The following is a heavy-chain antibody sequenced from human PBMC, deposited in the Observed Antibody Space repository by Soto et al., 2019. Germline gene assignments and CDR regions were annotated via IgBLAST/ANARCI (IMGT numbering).Heavy chain of an antibody. Sequence: ASVKVSCKASGYTFTSYDINWVRQATGQGLEWMGWMNPNSGNTGYAQKFQGRVTMTRNTSISTAYMELSSLRSEDTAVYYCARTDYDFWSGYPRGWFDPWGQGTLVTVSS. J-gene: IGHJ5*02. CDR2: MNPNSGNT. V-gene: IGHV1-8*01. CDR3: ARTDYDFWSGYPRGWFDP. CDR1: GYTFTSYD. D-gene: IGHD3-3*01.